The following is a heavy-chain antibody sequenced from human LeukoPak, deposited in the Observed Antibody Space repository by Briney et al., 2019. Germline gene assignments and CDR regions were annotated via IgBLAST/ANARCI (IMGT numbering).Heavy chain of an antibody. Sequence: ASVKVSCKASGYTFTGYYIHWVRQAPGQGLEWMGWINPNSGGTSYAQKFQASVTMTRDTSISTVYMELSRLRSDDTAVYYCARGYSYGYGPLDYWGQGTLVTVSS. V-gene: IGHV1-2*02. CDR1: GYTFTGYY. CDR3: ARGYSYGYGPLDY. CDR2: INPNSGGT. D-gene: IGHD5-18*01. J-gene: IGHJ4*02.